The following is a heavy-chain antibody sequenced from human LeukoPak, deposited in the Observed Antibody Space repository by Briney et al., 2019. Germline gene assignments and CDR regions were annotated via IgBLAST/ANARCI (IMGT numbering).Heavy chain of an antibody. J-gene: IGHJ6*02. CDR3: ARDLGVDRYCSSTSCPRPIYYYGMDV. V-gene: IGHV4-39*07. CDR1: GGSISSSSYY. Sequence: SETLSLTCTVSGGSISSSSYYWGWIRQPPGKGLEWIGSIYYSGSTYYNPSLKSRVTISVDTSKNQFSLKLSSVTAADTAVYYCARDLGVDRYCSSTSCPRPIYYYGMDVWGQGTTVTVSS. D-gene: IGHD2-2*01. CDR2: IYYSGST.